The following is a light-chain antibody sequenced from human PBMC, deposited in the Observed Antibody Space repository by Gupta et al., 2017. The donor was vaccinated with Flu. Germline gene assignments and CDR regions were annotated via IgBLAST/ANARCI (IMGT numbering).Light chain of an antibody. CDR3: QQCDNGHQALFT. CDR1: QNGLYNNRNY. J-gene: IGKJ2*01. V-gene: IGKV4-1*01. Sequence: DIVVTQSPDSLAVSLGERATINCKSSQNGLYNNRNYIAWYQQKPGQPPKLLIYWASTRESGGPDRFSGSGYEKDCTLTISSLQAEEGAVYYCQQCDNGHQALFTFGQGTKMEIK. CDR2: WAS.